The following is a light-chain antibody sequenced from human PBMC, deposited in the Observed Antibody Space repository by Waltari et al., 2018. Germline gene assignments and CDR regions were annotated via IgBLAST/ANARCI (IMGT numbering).Light chain of an antibody. CDR3: QSADSSGSNKV. V-gene: IGLV3-25*03. CDR1: ALPNQF. CDR2: KDT. Sequence: SYELTQPPSVSVPPGQPAAITCSGDALPNQFASWYQQKPGQAPVMLIYKDTERPSGIPERFSGSSSGTTVTLTISGVRAEDEADYYCQSADSSGSNKVFGGGTKLTVL. J-gene: IGLJ3*02.